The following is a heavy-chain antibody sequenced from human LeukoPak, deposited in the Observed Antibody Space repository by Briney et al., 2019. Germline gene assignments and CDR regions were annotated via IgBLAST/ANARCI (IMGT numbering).Heavy chain of an antibody. J-gene: IGHJ4*02. CDR1: GGSISRYY. CDR2: IYYTGRA. Sequence: KPSETLSLTCTVSGGSISRYYWSWIRQPPGTGLEWIGYIYYTGRADCNPSLKSRVSMSVDTSKNQFSLRVNSMTAADTAVYYCARGDFWSGAPTDWGQGTLVTVSS. D-gene: IGHD3-3*01. CDR3: ARGDFWSGAPTD. V-gene: IGHV4-59*01.